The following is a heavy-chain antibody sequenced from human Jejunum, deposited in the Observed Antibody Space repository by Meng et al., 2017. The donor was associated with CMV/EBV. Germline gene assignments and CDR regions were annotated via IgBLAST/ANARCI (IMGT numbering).Heavy chain of an antibody. J-gene: IGHJ4*02. CDR2: VYTSGST. V-gene: IGHV4-4*07. D-gene: IGHD6-19*01. CDR3: ARASNSAGWYGFDY. Sequence: PRQKTGPGRVMPPETTPLPSSVSGDSITGSYYSWFRQPAGKGLEWIGRVYTSGSTNYSPSLKSRVTMSVDTSMKQLSLKLTSVAAADTAVYYCARASNSAGWYGFDYWGQGTLVTVSS. CDR1: GDSITGSY.